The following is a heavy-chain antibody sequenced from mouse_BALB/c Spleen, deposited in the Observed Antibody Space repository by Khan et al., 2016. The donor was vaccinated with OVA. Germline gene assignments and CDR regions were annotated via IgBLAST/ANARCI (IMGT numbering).Heavy chain of an antibody. CDR1: GFTFSSYG. J-gene: IGHJ2*01. CDR3: ATSYFYGYYFDY. CDR2: ISGDSNTI. D-gene: IGHD1-1*01. V-gene: IGHV5-17*02. Sequence: EVELVESGGGLVQPGGSRKLFCAASGFTFSSYGMHWVRQAPERGLEWVAYISGDSNTIYYADTVKGRFTISGDNPRNTLFLQMTSLMSEDTAMYYCATSYFYGYYFDYWGPGTTLTVSS.